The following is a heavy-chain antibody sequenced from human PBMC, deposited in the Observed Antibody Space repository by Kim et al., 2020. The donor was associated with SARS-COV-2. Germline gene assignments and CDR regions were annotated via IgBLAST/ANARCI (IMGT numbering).Heavy chain of an antibody. CDR1: GDSISSYY. CDR3: ATVDIGGSHAFDI. D-gene: IGHD2-15*01. Sequence: SETLSLTCTVSGDSISSYYWSWIRQPPGKGLEWIGYIYYSGSTNYNPSLKSRVTISVDTSKNQFSLKLSSVTAADTAVYYCATVDIGGSHAFDIWGQGTMVTVSS. V-gene: IGHV4-59*13. J-gene: IGHJ3*02. CDR2: IYYSGST.